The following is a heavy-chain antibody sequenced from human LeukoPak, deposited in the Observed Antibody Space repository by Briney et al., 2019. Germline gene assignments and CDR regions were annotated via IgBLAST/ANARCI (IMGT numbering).Heavy chain of an antibody. J-gene: IGHJ4*02. CDR2: IIPIFGTA. D-gene: IGHD1-26*01. V-gene: IGHV1-69*13. CDR3: ARARGSYSIEGYYFDY. Sequence: SVKVSCKASGGTFSSYAISWVRQAPGQGLEWMGGIIPIFGTANYAQKFQGRVTNTADESTSTAYMELSSLRSEDTAVYYCARARGSYSIEGYYFDYWGQGTLVTVSS. CDR1: GGTFSSYA.